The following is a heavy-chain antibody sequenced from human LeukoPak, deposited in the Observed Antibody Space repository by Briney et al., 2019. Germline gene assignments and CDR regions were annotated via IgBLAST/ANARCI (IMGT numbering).Heavy chain of an antibody. CDR2: ISAYNGNT. D-gene: IGHD6-19*01. CDR3: ARDESEQWLVGDY. J-gene: IGHJ4*02. CDR1: RYTFTSSG. Sequence: ASVKLSCKPSRYTFTSSGITWVPQAPGQGLEWMGWISAYNGNTNYAQKLQGRVTMTTDTSTSTAYMELRSLRSDNTAVYYCARDESEQWLVGDYWGQGTLVTVSS. V-gene: IGHV1-18*04.